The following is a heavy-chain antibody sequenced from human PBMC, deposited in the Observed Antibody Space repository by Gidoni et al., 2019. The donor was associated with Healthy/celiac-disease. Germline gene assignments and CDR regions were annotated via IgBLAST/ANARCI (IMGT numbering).Heavy chain of an antibody. D-gene: IGHD3-22*01. CDR2: IIPIFGTA. CDR1: GVTFSSHA. CDR3: AGPKTVLDTYYYDSSGPYYFDY. V-gene: IGHV1-69*01. J-gene: IGHJ4*02. Sequence: QVQLVQSGAEVKKPGSSVKVSCQASGVTFSSHAISWVRQAPGQGLEWMGGIIPIFGTANYAQKCQGRVTSTADESTSTAYMELSSLRSEDTAVYYCAGPKTVLDTYYYDSSGPYYFDYWGQGTLVTVSS.